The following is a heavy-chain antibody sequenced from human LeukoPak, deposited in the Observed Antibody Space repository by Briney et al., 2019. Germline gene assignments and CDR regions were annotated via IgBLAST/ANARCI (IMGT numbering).Heavy chain of an antibody. CDR2: IRSKANSYAT. V-gene: IGHV3-73*01. Sequence: GGSLRLSCAASGFTFSGSAMHWVRQASGKGLEWVGRIRSKANSYATAYAASVKGRFTISRDDSKNTAYLQMNSLKTEDTAVYYCTRRGDSSGWYGTRLGIDYWGQGTLVTVSS. J-gene: IGHJ4*02. CDR1: GFTFSGSA. CDR3: TRRGDSSGWYGTRLGIDY. D-gene: IGHD6-19*01.